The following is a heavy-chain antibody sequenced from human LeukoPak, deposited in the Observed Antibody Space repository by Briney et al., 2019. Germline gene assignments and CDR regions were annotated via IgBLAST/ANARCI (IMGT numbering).Heavy chain of an antibody. D-gene: IGHD1-26*01. CDR1: GFTFSSYW. CDR2: INSDGSST. CDR3: VRLSWELGDGGVT. J-gene: IGHJ5*02. V-gene: IGHV3-74*01. Sequence: GGSLRLSCAASGFTFSSYWMHWVRHAPGKGLVWISRINSDGSSTSYADSVKGRFTISRDNAKNTLYLQMNSLGAEDTALYYCVRLSWELGDGGVTWGQGTLVTVSS.